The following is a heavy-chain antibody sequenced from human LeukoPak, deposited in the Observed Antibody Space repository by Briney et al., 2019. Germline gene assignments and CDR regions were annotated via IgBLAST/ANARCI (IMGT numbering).Heavy chain of an antibody. CDR1: GFTFSDYY. J-gene: IGHJ4*02. CDR2: IYSGGNT. D-gene: IGHD3-10*01. CDR3: ATTMVQGVIYFDH. V-gene: IGHV3-53*01. Sequence: GGSLRLSCAVSGFTFSDYYMSWVRQAPGKGLQWVSVIYSGGNTYYADSVKGRFTISRDNSKNTVYLQMNSLRAEDTAVYYCATTMVQGVIYFDHWGQGTLATVSS.